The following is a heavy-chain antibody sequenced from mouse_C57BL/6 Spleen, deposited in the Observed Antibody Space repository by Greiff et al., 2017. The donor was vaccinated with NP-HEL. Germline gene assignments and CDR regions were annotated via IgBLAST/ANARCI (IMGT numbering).Heavy chain of an antibody. CDR1: GYTFTGSW. D-gene: IGHD1-1*01. CDR2: ILPGSGST. V-gene: IGHV1-9*01. CDR3: ARKGYYGSSYFFSD. J-gene: IGHJ3*01. Sequence: QVQLQQSGAELMQPGASVKLSCKATGYTFTGSWIEWVKQRPGHGLEWIGEILPGSGSTNYNEKFKGKATFTADTSSNTAYMQRSSLTTEDSAIYYCARKGYYGSSYFFSDWGQGTLVTVSA.